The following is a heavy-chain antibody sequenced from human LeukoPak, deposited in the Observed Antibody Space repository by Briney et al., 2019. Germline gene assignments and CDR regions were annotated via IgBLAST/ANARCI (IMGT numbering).Heavy chain of an antibody. CDR2: ISYDGSEK. D-gene: IGHD5-12*01. J-gene: IGHJ3*02. CDR1: GFTLSNHA. CDR3: ARVSAPYIVPTFSIFEM. V-gene: IGHV3-30*11. Sequence: AGGSLRLSCGASGFTLSNHAVHWVRQAPGKGLQWVAVISYDGSEKSYGDAVKGRFIISRDNSKNTVSLQMNSLRVEDTGVYFCARVSAPYIVPTFSIFEMWGQGTMVIVSS.